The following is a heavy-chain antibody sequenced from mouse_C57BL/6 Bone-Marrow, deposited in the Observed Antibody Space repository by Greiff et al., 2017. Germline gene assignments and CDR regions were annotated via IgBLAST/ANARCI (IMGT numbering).Heavy chain of an antibody. CDR1: GYTFTSYT. J-gene: IGHJ3*01. CDR2: INPSSGYT. D-gene: IGHD1-1*01. Sequence: VQLVESGAELARPGASVKMSCKASGYTFTSYTMHWVKQRPGQGLEWIGYINPSSGYTKYNQKFKDKATLTADKSSSTAYMQLSSLTSEDSAVYYCAREGFITTPFADWGQGALVTVSA. V-gene: IGHV1-4*01. CDR3: AREGFITTPFAD.